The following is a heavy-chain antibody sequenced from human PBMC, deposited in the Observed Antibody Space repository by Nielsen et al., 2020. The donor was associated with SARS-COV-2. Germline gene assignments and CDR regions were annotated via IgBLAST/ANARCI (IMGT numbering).Heavy chain of an antibody. D-gene: IGHD2-21*02. Sequence: SVKVSCKASGDSFSSHSMNWVRQAPGQGLEWMGGILPSLGLPNYAQKFRGRLTITADGSTKTAYMELHSLRSDDTAVYYCAREGVVTTLPDFWGQGTLVTVSS. V-gene: IGHV1-69*13. CDR2: ILPSLGLP. CDR1: GDSFSSHS. J-gene: IGHJ4*02. CDR3: AREGVVTTLPDF.